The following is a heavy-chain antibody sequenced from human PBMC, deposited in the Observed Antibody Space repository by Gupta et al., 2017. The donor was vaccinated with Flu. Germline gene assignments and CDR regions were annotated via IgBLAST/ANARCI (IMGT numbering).Heavy chain of an antibody. CDR2: IASDGSHK. Sequence: QLVGSGGGMVSFGTALRLSCAASGFTFRSHCMQWVRQAPGKGLEWVADIASDGSHKDYADSVRGRFTISRDNSKNTLSLEMDSLRVEDTAVYYCAKDGPWTASCPYYCYYMDVWGKGTTVTVPS. D-gene: IGHD2-2*01. V-gene: IGHV3-30*18. CDR1: GFTFRSHC. J-gene: IGHJ6*03. CDR3: AKDGPWTASCPYYCYYMDV.